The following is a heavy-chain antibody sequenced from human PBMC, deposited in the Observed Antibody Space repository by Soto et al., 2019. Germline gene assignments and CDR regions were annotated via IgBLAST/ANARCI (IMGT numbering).Heavy chain of an antibody. D-gene: IGHD3-16*02. CDR2: IYYSGST. CDR3: ARHIYVWGSYPDY. Sequence: QLQLQESGPGLVKPSETLSLTCTVSGGSISSSSYYWGWIRQPPGKGLEWIGSIYYSGSTYYNPSLKVPVTIAVDTAKNQSSLQLSAVTAADPAVYYCARHIYVWGSYPDYWGQGTLVTVSS. CDR1: GGSISSSSYY. J-gene: IGHJ4*02. V-gene: IGHV4-39*01.